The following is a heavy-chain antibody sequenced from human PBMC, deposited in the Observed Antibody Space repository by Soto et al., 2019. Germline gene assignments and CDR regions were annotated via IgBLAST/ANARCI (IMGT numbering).Heavy chain of an antibody. J-gene: IGHJ6*02. Sequence: QVQLQESGPGLVKPSQTLSLTCTVSGGSISSGGYYWSWIRQHPGKGLEWIGYIYYSGSTYYNPSPKSRVTISVDTSKNQFSLKLSSVTAADTAVYYCARAGGQTNLAGLGYYTDRYYYYGMDVWGQGTTVTVSS. CDR3: ARAGGQTNLAGLGYYTDRYYYYGMDV. V-gene: IGHV4-31*03. D-gene: IGHD3-22*01. CDR2: IYYSGST. CDR1: GGSISSGGYY.